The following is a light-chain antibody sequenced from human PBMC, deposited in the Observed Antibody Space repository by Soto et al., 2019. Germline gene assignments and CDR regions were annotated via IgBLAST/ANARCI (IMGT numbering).Light chain of an antibody. Sequence: QSALTQPASVSGSPGQSITISCTGTSSDVGGYNYVSWYQQHPDKAPKLMIYDVTNRPSGVSNRFSGSKSGNTASLTISGLQAEDEAGYYCSSYTSTNTQVFGTGTQLTVL. CDR3: SSYTSTNTQV. CDR1: SSDVGGYNY. CDR2: DVT. J-gene: IGLJ1*01. V-gene: IGLV2-14*01.